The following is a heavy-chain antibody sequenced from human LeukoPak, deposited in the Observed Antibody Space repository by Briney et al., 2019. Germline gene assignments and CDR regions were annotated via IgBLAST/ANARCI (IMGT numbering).Heavy chain of an antibody. CDR2: ISYDGSNK. CDR3: AKDLGPYCTNGVCHDAFDI. D-gene: IGHD2-8*01. J-gene: IGHJ3*02. V-gene: IGHV3-30*18. Sequence: GGSLRLSCAASGFTFSSYGMHWVRQAPGKGLEWVAVISYDGSNKYYADSVKGRFTISRDNSKNTLYLQMNSLRAEDTAVYYCAKDLGPYCTNGVCHDAFDIWGQGTMVTVSS. CDR1: GFTFSSYG.